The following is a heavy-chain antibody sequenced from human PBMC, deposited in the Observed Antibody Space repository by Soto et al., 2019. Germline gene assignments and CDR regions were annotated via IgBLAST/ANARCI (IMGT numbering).Heavy chain of an antibody. V-gene: IGHV4-31*03. Sequence: SETLSLTCTVSGGSISSGGYYWSWIRQHPGKGLEWIGYIYYSGSTYYNPSLQSRVTISVDTSKNQFSLKLSSVTAADTAVYYCARSGGDYSNYPSDYWGQRTLVTVSS. CDR1: GGSISSGGYY. J-gene: IGHJ4*02. D-gene: IGHD4-4*01. CDR2: IYYSGST. CDR3: ARSGGDYSNYPSDY.